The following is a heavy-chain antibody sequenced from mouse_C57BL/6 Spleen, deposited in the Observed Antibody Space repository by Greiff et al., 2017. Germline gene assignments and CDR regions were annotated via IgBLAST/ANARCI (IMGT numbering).Heavy chain of an antibody. Sequence: VQLQQPGAELVKPGASVKLSCKASGYTFTSYWMHWVKQRPGQGLEWIGMIHPNSGSTNYNEKFKSKATLTVDKSSSTAYMQLSSLTSEDSAVYYCARGHYYGSSLYFDVWGTGTTVTVSS. V-gene: IGHV1-64*01. CDR2: IHPNSGST. D-gene: IGHD1-1*01. CDR3: ARGHYYGSSLYFDV. CDR1: GYTFTSYW. J-gene: IGHJ1*03.